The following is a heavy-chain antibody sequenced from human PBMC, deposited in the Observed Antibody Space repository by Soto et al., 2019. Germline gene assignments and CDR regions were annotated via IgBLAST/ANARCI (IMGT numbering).Heavy chain of an antibody. D-gene: IGHD2-15*01. J-gene: IGHJ5*02. V-gene: IGHV4-30-4*01. CDR1: GASINIGDYY. CDR3: AGFSEVAATEINWFDP. CDR2: IYYSGST. Sequence: SETLSLTCTVSGASINIGDYYWSCMRQPPGKGLEWIGYIYYSGSTYYNPSLKSRVTISVDTSKNQFSLKLSSVTAADTAVYYCAGFSEVAATEINWFDPWGQGTLVTVSS.